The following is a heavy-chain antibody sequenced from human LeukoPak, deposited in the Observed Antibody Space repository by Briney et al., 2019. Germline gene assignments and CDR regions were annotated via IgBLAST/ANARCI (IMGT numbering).Heavy chain of an antibody. J-gene: IGHJ6*04. CDR1: GFTFNKYW. CDR3: ARDRGFGQADV. Sequence: GGSLRLSCAASGFTFNKYWMTWVRQAPGKGLEWVANIKQDGGEKYYVDSVKGRFTISRDNAKNSLYLQMNSLRAEDTAVYYCARDRGFGQADVWGKGTTVTVSS. CDR2: IKQDGGEK. V-gene: IGHV3-7*01. D-gene: IGHD3-10*01.